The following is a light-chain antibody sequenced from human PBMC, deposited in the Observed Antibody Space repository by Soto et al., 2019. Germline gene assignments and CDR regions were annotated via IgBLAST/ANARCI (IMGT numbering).Light chain of an antibody. Sequence: DIQMTQSPSSLSASVGDRVTITCRASQSISNYLNWYQQKPGKAPKLLIYAASSMQSGVPSRFSGSGSETDFTLNISSLQPDDSATYYCQQSFSPLWTFGQGTQVEV. CDR1: QSISNY. CDR3: QQSFSPLWT. J-gene: IGKJ1*01. CDR2: AAS. V-gene: IGKV1-39*01.